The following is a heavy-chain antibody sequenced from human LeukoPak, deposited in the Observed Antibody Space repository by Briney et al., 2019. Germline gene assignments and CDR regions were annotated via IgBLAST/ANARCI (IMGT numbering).Heavy chain of an antibody. CDR3: ARVRSSSSKGELDY. CDR2: INWNGGST. J-gene: IGHJ4*02. V-gene: IGHV3-20*04. D-gene: IGHD6-6*01. CDR1: GFTFDDYG. Sequence: PGGSLRLSCAASGFTFDDYGMSWVRQAPGKGLEWVSGINWNGGSTGYADSVKGRFTISRDNAKNSLYLQMNSLRAEDTALYYCARVRSSSSKGELDYWGQGTLVTVSP.